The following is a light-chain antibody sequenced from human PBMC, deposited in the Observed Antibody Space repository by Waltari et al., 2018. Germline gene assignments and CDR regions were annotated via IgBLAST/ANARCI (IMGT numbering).Light chain of an antibody. CDR3: SSYTSSSTLGWV. CDR1: SRDVGGYNY. V-gene: IGLV2-14*01. J-gene: IGLJ3*02. CDR2: EVS. Sequence: QSALTQPASVSGSPGQSITISCTGTSRDVGGYNYISWHQQHPCKAPNLLIYEVSKRPSGVSDRLSGAKSGSTASLTTSGVQAEDEAADYCSSYTSSSTLGWVFGGGTKLTVL.